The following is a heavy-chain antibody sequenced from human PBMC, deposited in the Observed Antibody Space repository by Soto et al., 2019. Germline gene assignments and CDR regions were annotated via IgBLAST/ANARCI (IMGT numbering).Heavy chain of an antibody. V-gene: IGHV3-30-3*01. CDR2: ISYDGSNK. CDR1: GFTFSSYA. Sequence: QVQLVESGGGVVQPGRSLRLSCAASGFTFSSYAMHWVRQAPGKGLVWVAVISYDGSNKYYADSVKGRFTISRDNSKNTLYLQINSKRPEDTGVYYCARLSMDGYKWFYFVYRGQGTLGT. CDR3: ARLSMDGYKWFYFVY. D-gene: IGHD2-8*01. J-gene: IGHJ4*02.